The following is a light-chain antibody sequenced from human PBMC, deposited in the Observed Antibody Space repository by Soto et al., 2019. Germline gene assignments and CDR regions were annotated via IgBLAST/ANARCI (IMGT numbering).Light chain of an antibody. V-gene: IGKV3-20*01. J-gene: IGKJ1*01. CDR1: QSVSKNY. CDR3: HQYVSSPQT. Sequence: EIVLTQSPVTLSLSPGERATLSCRASQSVSKNYLAWYQQEPGQAPRLLIYGPSSRATGIPDRFSGSGSGTDFTLTISRLEPEDFAVYYCHQYVSSPQTFGQGTKVEIK. CDR2: GPS.